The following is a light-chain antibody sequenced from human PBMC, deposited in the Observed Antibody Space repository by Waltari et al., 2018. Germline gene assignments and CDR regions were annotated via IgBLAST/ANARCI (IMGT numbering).Light chain of an antibody. CDR1: SRDVGGYNY. CDR3: CSYAGSSTLV. Sequence: QSALTQPASVSGSPGQSITISRTGTSRDVGGYNYVSWYQQHPGKAPKLMIYDVSKRPSGVSNRFSGSKSGNTASLTISGLQAEDEADYYCCSYAGSSTLVFGGGTKLTVL. CDR2: DVS. J-gene: IGLJ2*01. V-gene: IGLV2-23*02.